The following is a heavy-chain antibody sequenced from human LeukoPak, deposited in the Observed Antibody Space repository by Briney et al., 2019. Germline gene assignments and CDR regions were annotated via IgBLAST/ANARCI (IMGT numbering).Heavy chain of an antibody. D-gene: IGHD4-17*01. CDR3: ARDVDYGDYVHRFDY. V-gene: IGHV3-11*01. CDR1: GFTFGDYY. J-gene: IGHJ4*02. Sequence: GGSLRLSCAASGFTFGDYYMSWIRQAPGKGLEWVSYISSSGSTIYYADSVKGRFTISRDNAKNSLYLQMNSLRAEDTAVYYCARDVDYGDYVHRFDYWGQGTLVTVSS. CDR2: ISSSGSTI.